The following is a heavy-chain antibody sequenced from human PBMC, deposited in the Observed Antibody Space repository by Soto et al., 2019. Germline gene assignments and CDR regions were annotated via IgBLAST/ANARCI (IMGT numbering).Heavy chain of an antibody. D-gene: IGHD7-27*01. V-gene: IGHV4-34*01. CDR2: INHSGST. J-gene: IGHJ5*02. CDR3: ARAVPHLGIGRWFDP. Sequence: TSETLSLTCAVYGGSFSGYYWSWSRQPPGKGLEWIGEINHSGSTNYNPSLKSRVTISVDTSKNQFSLKLSSVTAADTAVYYCARAVPHLGIGRWFDPWGQGTLVTVSS. CDR1: GGSFSGYY.